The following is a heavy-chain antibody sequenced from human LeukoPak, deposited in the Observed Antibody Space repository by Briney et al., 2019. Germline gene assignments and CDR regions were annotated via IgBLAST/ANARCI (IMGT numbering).Heavy chain of an antibody. Sequence: GGSLRLSCAASGFTFSNYWMSWVRQGPGDGPEWVANINQGGSEKYYVDSVKGRFTISRDNAKNSLDLQMNSLRVEDTAIYYCARLVVPPGNRGWYYEHWGQGTLVTVSS. D-gene: IGHD2-2*01. V-gene: IGHV3-7*03. CDR2: INQGGSEK. CDR1: GFTFSNYW. J-gene: IGHJ4*02. CDR3: ARLVVPPGNRGWYYEH.